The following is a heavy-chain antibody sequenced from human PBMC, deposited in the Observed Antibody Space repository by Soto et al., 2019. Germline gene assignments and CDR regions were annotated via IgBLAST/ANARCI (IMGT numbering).Heavy chain of an antibody. J-gene: IGHJ4*02. CDR1: GDSVSSTSAA. CDR2: TYYRSNWYS. V-gene: IGHV6-1*01. Sequence: SQTLSLTCAISGDSVSSTSAALSWIRQSPSRVLEWLGRTYYRSNWYSDYAVSVKGRITINPDTSKNQFSLQLNSVTPEDTAVYYCARGSYYSGWVWGQGTLVTVSS. D-gene: IGHD6-19*01. CDR3: ARGSYYSGWV.